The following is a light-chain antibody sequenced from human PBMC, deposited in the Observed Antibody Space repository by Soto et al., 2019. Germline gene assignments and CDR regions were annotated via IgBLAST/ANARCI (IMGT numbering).Light chain of an antibody. V-gene: IGLV2-14*01. J-gene: IGLJ1*01. CDR2: DVS. CDR1: SSAVGGYNY. Sequence: QSVLTQPASVSGSPGQSITISCTGTSSAVGGYNYVSWYQQSPGKAPKLMIYDVSTRPSGVSYRFSGSKSGNTASLTISGLQAEDEADYYCSSYTRSSTLVFGSGTKVTVL. CDR3: SSYTRSSTLV.